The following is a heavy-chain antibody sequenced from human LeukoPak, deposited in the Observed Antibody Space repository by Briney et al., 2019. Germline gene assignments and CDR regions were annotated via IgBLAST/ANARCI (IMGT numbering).Heavy chain of an antibody. Sequence: GGSLRLSCAASGFTFSSYAMHWVRQAPGKGLEYVSAISSNGGSTYYANSVKGRFTISRDNSKNTLYLQMGSLRAEDMAVYYCARANYCSSTSCYGFDIWGQGTMVTVSS. D-gene: IGHD2-2*01. J-gene: IGHJ3*02. CDR2: ISSNGGST. V-gene: IGHV3-64*01. CDR3: ARANYCSSTSCYGFDI. CDR1: GFTFSSYA.